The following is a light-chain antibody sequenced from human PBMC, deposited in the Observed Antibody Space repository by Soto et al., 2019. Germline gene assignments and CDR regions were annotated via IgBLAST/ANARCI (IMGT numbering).Light chain of an antibody. CDR2: GAS. CDR1: QSVSSNY. V-gene: IGKV3-20*01. J-gene: IGKJ4*01. Sequence: EIVLTQSPGTLSLSPGERATLSCRASQSVSSNYLAWYQQKPGQAPRVVIYGASSRATGIPDRFSGSGSGTDFTLTISRLEPEDFAVYYCQQYGSSPLTFGGGTKVDIK. CDR3: QQYGSSPLT.